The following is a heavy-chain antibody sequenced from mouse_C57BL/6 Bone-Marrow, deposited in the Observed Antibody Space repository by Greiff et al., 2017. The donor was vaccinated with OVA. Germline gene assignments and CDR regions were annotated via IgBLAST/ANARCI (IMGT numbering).Heavy chain of an antibody. CDR3: ARTVVSTDYFDY. CDR1: GFTFSDYG. Sequence: EVQLVESGGGLVKPGGSLKLSCAASGFTFSDYGMHWVRQAPEKGLEWVAYISSGSSTIYYADTVKGRFPISRDNAKNTLFLQMTSLRSEDTAMYYCARTVVSTDYFDYWGQGTTLTVSS. CDR2: ISSGSSTI. J-gene: IGHJ2*01. D-gene: IGHD1-1*01. V-gene: IGHV5-17*01.